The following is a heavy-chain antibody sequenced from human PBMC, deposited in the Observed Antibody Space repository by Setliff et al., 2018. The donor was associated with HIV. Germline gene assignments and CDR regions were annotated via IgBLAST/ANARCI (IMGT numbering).Heavy chain of an antibody. J-gene: IGHJ1*01. CDR3: AQAQTSVSGSYYQYLQH. CDR2: LSGSGGST. D-gene: IGHD3-10*01. V-gene: IGHV3-23*01. Sequence: PGGSLRLSCAASGLTFSTSWMQWVRQAPGKGLEWVSSLSGSGGSTYYADSVKGRFTISRDNSKNTLYLRMNSLRAEDTAVYYCAQAQTSVSGSYYQYLQHWGQGTLVTVSS. CDR1: GLTFSTSW.